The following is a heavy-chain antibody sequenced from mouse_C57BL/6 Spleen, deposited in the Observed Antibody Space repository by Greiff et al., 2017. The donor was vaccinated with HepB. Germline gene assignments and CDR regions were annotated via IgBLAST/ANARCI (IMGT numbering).Heavy chain of an antibody. Sequence: EVKLQESGGGLVKPGGSLKLSCAASGFTFSSYAMSWVRQTPEKRLEWVANISDGGSYTYYPDNVKGRFTISRDNAKNNLYLQMSHLKSEDTAMYYCAREGITTVVADYWGQGTTLTVSS. V-gene: IGHV5-4*01. D-gene: IGHD1-1*01. CDR1: GFTFSSYA. CDR2: ISDGGSYT. CDR3: AREGITTVVADY. J-gene: IGHJ2*01.